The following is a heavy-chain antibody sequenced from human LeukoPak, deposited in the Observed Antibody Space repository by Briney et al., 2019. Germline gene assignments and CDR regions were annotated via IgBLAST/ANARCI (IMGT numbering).Heavy chain of an antibody. D-gene: IGHD6-13*01. CDR2: INHSGST. CDR1: GGPFSGYY. V-gene: IGHV4-34*01. Sequence: SETLSLTCAVYGGPFSGYYWSWIRQPPGKGLEWIGEINHSGSTNYNPSLKSRVTISVDTSKNQFSLKLSSVTAADTAVYYCARGPGIAAAGTISENDYWGQGTLVTVSS. CDR3: ARGPGIAAAGTISENDY. J-gene: IGHJ4*02.